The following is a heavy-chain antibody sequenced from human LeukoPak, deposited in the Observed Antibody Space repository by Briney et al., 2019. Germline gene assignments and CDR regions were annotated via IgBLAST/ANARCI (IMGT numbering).Heavy chain of an antibody. CDR1: GFIFSSYT. D-gene: IGHD1-14*01. V-gene: IGHV3-21*06. CDR2: ISISSTYI. J-gene: IGHJ4*02. Sequence: PGGSLRLSCVASGFIFSSYTMNWVRQAPGKGLEWVSSISISSTYINYADSVKGRFTTSRDNAWNSLYLQMDNLRAEDTAVYHCVRDMWGTYYFDYWGQGTVVTVSS. CDR3: VRDMWGTYYFDY.